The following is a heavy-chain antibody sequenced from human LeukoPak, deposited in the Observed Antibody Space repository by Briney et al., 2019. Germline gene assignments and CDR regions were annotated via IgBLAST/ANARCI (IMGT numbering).Heavy chain of an antibody. V-gene: IGHV4-59*01. D-gene: IGHD5-18*01. J-gene: IGHJ5*02. CDR3: ARGRHSYGYSLKGHWFDP. CDR1: GGSINKYY. CDR2: IYHSGVT. Sequence: SETLSLTCTVSGGSINKYYWSWFRQPPGKGLEWIGYIYHSGVTNYNPSLKSRVTISIDTSKNQLSLKVGSVTAADTAVYYCARGRHSYGYSLKGHWFDPWGQGTLVTVSS.